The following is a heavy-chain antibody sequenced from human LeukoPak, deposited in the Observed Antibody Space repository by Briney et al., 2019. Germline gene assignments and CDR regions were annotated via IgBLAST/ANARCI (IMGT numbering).Heavy chain of an antibody. Sequence: GGSLRLSCAASGFTFDDYAMHWVRQAPGKGLEWVSGISWNSGSIGYADSVKGRFTISRDNAKSSLYLQMNSLRAEDTALYYCAKDSYYDSSGYLDYWGQGTLVTVSS. CDR1: GFTFDDYA. CDR3: AKDSYYDSSGYLDY. CDR2: ISWNSGSI. J-gene: IGHJ4*02. D-gene: IGHD3-22*01. V-gene: IGHV3-9*01.